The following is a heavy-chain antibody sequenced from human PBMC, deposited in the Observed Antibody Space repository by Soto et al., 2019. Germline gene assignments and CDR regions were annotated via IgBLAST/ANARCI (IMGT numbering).Heavy chain of an antibody. Sequence: ASVKVSCKASGGTFSSYAISWVRQAPGQGLEWMGGIIPIFGTANYAQKFQGRVTITADESTSTAYMELSSLRSEDTAVYYCARAAYYYDSSGYWDNWFDPWGQGTLVTVSS. CDR3: ARAAYYYDSSGYWDNWFDP. J-gene: IGHJ5*02. V-gene: IGHV1-69*13. CDR2: IIPIFGTA. CDR1: GGTFSSYA. D-gene: IGHD3-22*01.